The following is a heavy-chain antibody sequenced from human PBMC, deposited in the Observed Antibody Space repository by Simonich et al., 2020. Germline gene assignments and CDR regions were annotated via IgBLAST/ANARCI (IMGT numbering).Heavy chain of an antibody. Sequence: QVQLQESGPGLVKPSETLSLTCAVSGYSISSGYYWGWIRQPPGKGLEWMGRIYLSGSTYYNPSRKSRVTISVDTSKNQFSLKLSSVTAADTAVYYCARLAPGYSGSYPEYFQHWGQGTLVTVSS. J-gene: IGHJ1*01. CDR2: IYLSGST. CDR1: GYSISSGYY. CDR3: ARLAPGYSGSYPEYFQH. D-gene: IGHD1-26*01. V-gene: IGHV4-38-2*01.